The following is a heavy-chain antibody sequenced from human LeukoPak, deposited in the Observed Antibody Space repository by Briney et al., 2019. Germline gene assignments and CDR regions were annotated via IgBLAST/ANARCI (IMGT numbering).Heavy chain of an antibody. CDR3: AKDIAAAGEIDY. J-gene: IGHJ4*02. D-gene: IGHD6-13*01. V-gene: IGHV3-9*01. CDR1: GFTFDDYA. CDR2: ISWNSGSI. Sequence: GGSLRLSCAASGFTFDDYAMHWVRQAPGKGLEWVSGISWNSGSIGYADSVKGRFTISRDNAKNSLYLQMNSLRAEDTALYYCAKDIAAAGEIDYWGQGTLVTVSS.